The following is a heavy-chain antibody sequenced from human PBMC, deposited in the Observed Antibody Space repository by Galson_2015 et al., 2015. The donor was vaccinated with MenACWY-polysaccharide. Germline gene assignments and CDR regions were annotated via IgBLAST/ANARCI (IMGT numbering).Heavy chain of an antibody. J-gene: IGHJ4*02. V-gene: IGHV3-48*04. CDR3: TRGKGFVTSFYYFDP. CDR1: GFTFSTYT. CDR2: ISGTSDTI. Sequence: SLRLSCAASGFTFSTYTLNWVRQAPGKGLEWLSSISGTSDTIFYADSVKGRFAVSRDNSKNSLHLQMTGLRAEDSAVYYCTRGKGFVTSFYYFDPWGQGTPVTVSS. D-gene: IGHD2/OR15-2a*01.